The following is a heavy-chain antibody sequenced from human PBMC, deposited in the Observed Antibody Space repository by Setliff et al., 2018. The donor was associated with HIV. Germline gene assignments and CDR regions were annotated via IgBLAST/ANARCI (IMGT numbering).Heavy chain of an antibody. Sequence: PSETLSLTCTVSGGSIRSHYWSWIRQPPGKGLEWIGSFYHTGSTHYNPSLKSRTTMSLGTSRNQVSLKLSSVSAADTAVYFCAKSSPSIGYISDHWGQGTLVTVSS. CDR2: FYHTGST. D-gene: IGHD5-12*01. CDR1: GGSIRSHY. V-gene: IGHV4-59*11. J-gene: IGHJ4*02. CDR3: AKSSPSIGYISDH.